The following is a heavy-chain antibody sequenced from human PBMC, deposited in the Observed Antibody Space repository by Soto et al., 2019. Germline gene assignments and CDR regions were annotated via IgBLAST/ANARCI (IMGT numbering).Heavy chain of an antibody. Sequence: APVRVSCQASCSTFTSYGISWVRQSPGQGLEGRCWISAYNVNTNDSQSLQGRVTVTTDTSTSTAYMELRSLRSADTSVYYCARDDWAAAGIFDYWGQGTLVTVSS. J-gene: IGHJ4*02. CDR3: ARDDWAAAGIFDY. D-gene: IGHD6-13*01. V-gene: IGHV1-18*01. CDR2: ISAYNVNT. CDR1: CSTFTSYG.